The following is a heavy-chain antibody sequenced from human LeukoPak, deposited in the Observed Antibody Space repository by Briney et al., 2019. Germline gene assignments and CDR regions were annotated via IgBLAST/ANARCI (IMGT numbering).Heavy chain of an antibody. Sequence: QTLSLTCAISGDSVSSNSAAWNWIRQSPSRGLEWLGRTYYGSKWYNDYAVSVKSRITINPDTSKNQFSLQLNSVTPEDTAVYYCAREGRVGATRYYYYYGMDVWGQGTTVTVSS. J-gene: IGHJ6*02. V-gene: IGHV6-1*01. CDR3: AREGRVGATRYYYYYGMDV. CDR2: TYYGSKWYN. D-gene: IGHD1-26*01. CDR1: GDSVSSNSAA.